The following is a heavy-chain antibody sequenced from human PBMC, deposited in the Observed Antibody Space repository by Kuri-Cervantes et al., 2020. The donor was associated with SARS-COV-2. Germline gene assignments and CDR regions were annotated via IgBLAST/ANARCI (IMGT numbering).Heavy chain of an antibody. D-gene: IGHD6-19*01. Sequence: LSLTCAASGFTFSSYGMHWVRQAPGKGLEWVAVIWYGGSNKYYADSVKGRFTISRDNSKNTLYLQMNSLRAEDTAVYYCAKDLGGSGWHPVDYWGQGTLVTVSS. CDR1: GFTFSSYG. CDR3: AKDLGGSGWHPVDY. V-gene: IGHV3-33*06. CDR2: IWYGGSNK. J-gene: IGHJ4*02.